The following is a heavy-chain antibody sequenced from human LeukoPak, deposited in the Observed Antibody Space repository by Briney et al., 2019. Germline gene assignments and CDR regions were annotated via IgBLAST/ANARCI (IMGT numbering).Heavy chain of an antibody. D-gene: IGHD3-10*01. J-gene: IGHJ5*02. V-gene: IGHV4-59*01. Sequence: SETLSLTCTVSGGSISSYDWSWIRRPPGKGLEWIGYIYYSGSTNYNPSLKSRVTISVDTSKNQFSLKLSSVTAADTAVYCCARRLLWFGEAGWFDPWGQGTLVTVSS. CDR2: IYYSGST. CDR3: ARRLLWFGEAGWFDP. CDR1: GGSISSYD.